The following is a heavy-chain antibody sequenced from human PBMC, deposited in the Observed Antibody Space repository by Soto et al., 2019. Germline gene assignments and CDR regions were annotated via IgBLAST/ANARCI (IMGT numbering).Heavy chain of an antibody. CDR3: ARDQQLVLYYYYMDV. CDR2: IWYDGSNK. J-gene: IGHJ6*03. D-gene: IGHD6-13*01. Sequence: GGSLRLSCAASGFTFSSYGMHWVRQAPGKGLEWVAVIWYDGSNKYYADSVKGRFTISRDNSKNTLYLQINSLRAEDTAVYYCARDQQLVLYYYYMDVWGKGTTVTVSS. V-gene: IGHV3-33*01. CDR1: GFTFSSYG.